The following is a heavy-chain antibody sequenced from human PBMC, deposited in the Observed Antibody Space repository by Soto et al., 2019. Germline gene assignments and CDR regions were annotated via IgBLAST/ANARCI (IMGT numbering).Heavy chain of an antibody. D-gene: IGHD2-15*01. CDR3: ARLSCSGGSCYLHYYYMDV. CDR1: GYSFTSYC. Sequence: GESLKISCKGSGYSFTSYCIGWVRQMPGKGLEWMGIIYPGDSDTRYSPSFQGQVTISADKSISTAYLQWSSLKASDTAMYYCARLSCSGGSCYLHYYYMDVWGKGTTVTVS. V-gene: IGHV5-51*01. CDR2: IYPGDSDT. J-gene: IGHJ6*03.